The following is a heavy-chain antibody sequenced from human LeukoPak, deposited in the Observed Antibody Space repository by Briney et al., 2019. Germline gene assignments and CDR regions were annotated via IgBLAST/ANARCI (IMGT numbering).Heavy chain of an antibody. CDR1: GGSISSYY. CDR3: AAESYYYDSSGYYSDAFDI. D-gene: IGHD3-22*01. Sequence: SETLSLTCTVSGGSISSYYWSWIRQLAGKGLEWIGRIYTSGSTNYNPSLKSRVTMSVDTSKNQFSLKLSSVTAADTAVYYCAAESYYYDSSGYYSDAFDIWGQGTMVTVSS. J-gene: IGHJ3*02. CDR2: IYTSGST. V-gene: IGHV4-4*07.